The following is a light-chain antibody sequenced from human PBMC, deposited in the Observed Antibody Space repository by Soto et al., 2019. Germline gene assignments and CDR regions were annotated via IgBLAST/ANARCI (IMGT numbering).Light chain of an antibody. CDR1: TSDIGSGSD. V-gene: IGLV1-40*01. CDR2: ANN. CDR3: QSYDISLGAWV. J-gene: IGLJ3*02. Sequence: QSVLTQPPSVSGALGQRVTVSCTGSTSDIGSGSDVHWYQHLPGTAPTVVIYANNIRPSGVPDRFSGSKSGTSASLAIAGLQAEDEADYYCQSYDISLGAWVFGGGTKLTVL.